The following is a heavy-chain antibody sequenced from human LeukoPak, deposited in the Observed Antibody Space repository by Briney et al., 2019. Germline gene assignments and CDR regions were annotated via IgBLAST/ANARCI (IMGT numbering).Heavy chain of an antibody. J-gene: IGHJ4*02. Sequence: GGSLRLSCAASGFTFSSYGMHWVRQAPGKGLEWVAFIRYDGSNKYYADSVKGRFTISRDNAKNSLYLQMNSLRAEDTAVYHCARDSGSGWTRTRYFDYWGQGTLVTVSS. CDR2: IRYDGSNK. CDR1: GFTFSSYG. V-gene: IGHV3-30*02. CDR3: ARDSGSGWTRTRYFDY. D-gene: IGHD6-19*01.